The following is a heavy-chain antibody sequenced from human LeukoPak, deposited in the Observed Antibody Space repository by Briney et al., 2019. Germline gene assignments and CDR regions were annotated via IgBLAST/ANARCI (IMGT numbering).Heavy chain of an antibody. Sequence: NPSETLSLTCAVYGGSFSGYYWSWIRQPPGKGLEWIGEINHSGSTNYNPSLKSRVTISVGTSKNQFSLKLSSVTAADTAVYYCARGAVAAAGTEIFDYWGQGTLVTVSS. D-gene: IGHD6-13*01. CDR3: ARGAVAAAGTEIFDY. V-gene: IGHV4-34*01. CDR1: GGSFSGYY. J-gene: IGHJ4*02. CDR2: INHSGST.